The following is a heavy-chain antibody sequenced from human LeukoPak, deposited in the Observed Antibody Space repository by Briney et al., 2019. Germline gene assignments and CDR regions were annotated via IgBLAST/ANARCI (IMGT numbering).Heavy chain of an antibody. D-gene: IGHD4-17*01. V-gene: IGHV4-34*01. CDR2: INHSGST. CDR3: ARGTVTTIY. CDR1: GGSFSGYY. J-gene: IGHJ4*02. Sequence: PSETLSLTCAVYGGSFSGYYWSWIRQPPGKGLEWTGEINHSGSTNYNPSLKSRVTISVDTSKNQFSLKLSSVTAADTAVYYCARGTVTTIYWGQGTLVTVSS.